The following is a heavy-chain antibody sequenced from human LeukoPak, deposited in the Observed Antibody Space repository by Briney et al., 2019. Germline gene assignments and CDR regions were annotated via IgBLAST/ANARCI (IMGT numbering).Heavy chain of an antibody. J-gene: IGHJ4*02. V-gene: IGHV4-4*02. CDR2: IYHSGST. CDR1: GFTFSSYAM. CDR3: AVRGYCSSTSCHGFDY. Sequence: GSLRLSCAASGFTFSSYAMSWVRQPPGKGLEWIGEIYHSGSTNYNPSLKSRVTISVDKSKNQFSLKLSSVTAADTAVYYCAVRGYCSSTSCHGFDYWGQGTLVTVSS. D-gene: IGHD2-2*01.